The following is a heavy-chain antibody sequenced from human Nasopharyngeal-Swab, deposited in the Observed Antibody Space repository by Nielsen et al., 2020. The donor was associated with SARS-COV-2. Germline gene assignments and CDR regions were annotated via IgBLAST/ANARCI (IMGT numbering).Heavy chain of an antibody. CDR2: IYYSGRA. V-gene: IGHV4-31*03. J-gene: IGHJ6*02. Sequence: SETLSLTCTVPGGSTISGSYYWSWIRQHPGKGLEWIGYIYYSGRAYYNPSLESRVTISVDTSKNQFSLKLSSVTAADTAVYYCATARSSVAYYYGMDVWGQGTTVTVSS. CDR1: GGSTISGSYY. CDR3: ATARSSVAYYYGMDV. D-gene: IGHD4-23*01.